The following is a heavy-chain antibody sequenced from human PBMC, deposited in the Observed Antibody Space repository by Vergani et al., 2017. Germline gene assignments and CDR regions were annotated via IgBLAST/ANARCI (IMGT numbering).Heavy chain of an antibody. CDR1: GGSISSGGYS. V-gene: IGHV4-30-2*01. D-gene: IGHD1-26*01. CDR3: ARSSAQGNWFDP. CDR2: IYHSGST. Sequence: QLQLPESGSGLVKPSQTLSLTCAVSGGSISSGGYSWSWIRQPPGKGLEWIGYIYHSGSTYYNPSLKSRVTISVDRSKNQFSLKLSSVTAADTAVYYCARSSAQGNWFDPWGQGTLVTVSS. J-gene: IGHJ5*02.